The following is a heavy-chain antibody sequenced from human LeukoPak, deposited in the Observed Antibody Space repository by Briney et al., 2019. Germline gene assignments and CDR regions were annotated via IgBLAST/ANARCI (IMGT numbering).Heavy chain of an antibody. D-gene: IGHD6-13*01. V-gene: IGHV3-23*01. Sequence: GGSLRLSCAASGFTFSSYAMSWVRQAPGKGLEWVSAISGSGGSTYYADSVKGRFTISRDNSKNTLYLQMNSLRAEDTALYYCANRGSSQPTYYFDYWGQGALVTVSS. CDR2: ISGSGGST. J-gene: IGHJ4*02. CDR3: ANRGSSQPTYYFDY. CDR1: GFTFSSYA.